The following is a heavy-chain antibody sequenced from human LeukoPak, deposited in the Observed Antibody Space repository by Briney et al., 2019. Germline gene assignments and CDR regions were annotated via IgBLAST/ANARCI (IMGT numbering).Heavy chain of an antibody. D-gene: IGHD5-24*01. Sequence: PSETLSLTCAVYGGSFSGYYWTWIRQPPGKGLEWIGQIDHSGSVNYNPSLKSRVTISVDTSKNQFSLKLSSVTAADTAVYYCARGRGMATIDYWGQGTLVTVSS. CDR2: IDHSGSV. V-gene: IGHV4-34*01. CDR3: ARGRGMATIDY. CDR1: GGSFSGYY. J-gene: IGHJ4*02.